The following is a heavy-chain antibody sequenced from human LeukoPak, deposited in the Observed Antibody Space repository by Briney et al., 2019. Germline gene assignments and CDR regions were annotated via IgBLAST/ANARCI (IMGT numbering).Heavy chain of an antibody. J-gene: IGHJ3*01. Sequence: PETLSHSCAVSGGSINSYYWSWIRQPPGKGLEWIAYIYSSGDSNYNPSFKSRVTISVDTSKNQFSLKLTSVAAADTAIYYCARQPSGTTAFDFWGQGTLVIVSS. V-gene: IGHV4-59*08. D-gene: IGHD1/OR15-1a*01. CDR1: GGSINSYY. CDR2: IYSSGDS. CDR3: ARQPSGTTAFDF.